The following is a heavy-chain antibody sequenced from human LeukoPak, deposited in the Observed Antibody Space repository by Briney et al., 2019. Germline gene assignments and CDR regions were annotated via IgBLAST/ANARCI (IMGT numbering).Heavy chain of an antibody. D-gene: IGHD3-10*01. V-gene: IGHV4-34*01. CDR2: MNHSGST. J-gene: IGHJ4*02. CDR3: ARGPRRITMVRGVMDFDY. Sequence: PSETLSLTCAVYGGSFSGYYWSWIRQPPGKGLEWIGEMNHSGSTNYNPSLKSRVTISVDTSKNQFSLKLSSVTAADTAVYYCARGPRRITMVRGVMDFDYWGQGTLVTVSS. CDR1: GGSFSGYY.